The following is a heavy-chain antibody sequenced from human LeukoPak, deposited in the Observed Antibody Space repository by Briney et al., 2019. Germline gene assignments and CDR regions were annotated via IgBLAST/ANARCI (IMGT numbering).Heavy chain of an antibody. CDR2: IYTSGST. J-gene: IGHJ4*02. D-gene: IGHD4-17*01. CDR1: GVSISSYY. CDR3: ARFPPGDYGY. V-gene: IGHV4-4*09. Sequence: SETLSLTCTVSGVSISSYYWSWIRQPPGKGLEWIGYIYTSGSTNYNPSLKSRVTISVDTSKNQCSLKLSSVTAADTAVYYCARFPPGDYGYWGQGTLVTVSS.